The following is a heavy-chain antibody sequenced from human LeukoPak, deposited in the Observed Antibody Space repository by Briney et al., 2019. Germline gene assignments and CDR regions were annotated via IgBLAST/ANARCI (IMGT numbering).Heavy chain of an antibody. V-gene: IGHV3-48*03. CDR1: GFTFSSYE. Sequence: PGGSPRLSCAASGFTFSSYEMNWVRQAPGKGLEWVSYISSSGSTIYYADSVKGRFTISRDNAKNSLYLQMNSLRAEDTAVYYCARDWGYCSSTSCSSLDYWGQGTLVTVSS. J-gene: IGHJ4*02. CDR3: ARDWGYCSSTSCSSLDY. CDR2: ISSSGSTI. D-gene: IGHD2-2*01.